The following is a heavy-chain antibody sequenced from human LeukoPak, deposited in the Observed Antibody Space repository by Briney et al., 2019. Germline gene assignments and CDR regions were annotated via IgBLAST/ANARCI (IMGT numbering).Heavy chain of an antibody. V-gene: IGHV4-59*01. D-gene: IGHD2-2*01. CDR2: ISYSGST. CDR1: GGSISSYY. J-gene: IGHJ5*02. Sequence: PSETLSLTCTVSGGSISSYYWSWIRQPPGKGLEWIACISYSGSTKYNPSLKSRVTISVDTSKNQLSLKLSSVTAADTAVYYCARGGTSWFDPWGQGTLVTVSS. CDR3: ARGGTSWFDP.